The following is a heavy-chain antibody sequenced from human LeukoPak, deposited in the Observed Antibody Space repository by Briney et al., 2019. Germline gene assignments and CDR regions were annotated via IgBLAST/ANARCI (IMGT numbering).Heavy chain of an antibody. CDR1: GFTFSNAW. CDR2: IKSITDGGTT. J-gene: IGHJ3*02. Sequence: GSLRLSCAGSGFTFSNAWMSWVRQAPGKGLEWVGRIKSITDGGTTDYAAPVKGRFTISRDDSKNTLYLQMNSLKTEDTAVYYCITHQLRFLEWLSLDAFDIWGQGTMVTVSS. D-gene: IGHD3-3*01. CDR3: ITHQLRFLEWLSLDAFDI. V-gene: IGHV3-15*01.